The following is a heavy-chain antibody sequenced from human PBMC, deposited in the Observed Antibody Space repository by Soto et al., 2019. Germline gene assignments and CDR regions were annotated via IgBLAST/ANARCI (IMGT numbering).Heavy chain of an antibody. CDR3: ARLEFDSSGSMAQNAFDI. D-gene: IGHD3-22*01. J-gene: IGHJ3*02. CDR2: ISSSSSYI. CDR1: GFTFSSYS. Sequence: PGGSLRLSCAASGFTFSSYSMNWVRQAPGKGLEWVSSISSSSSYIYYADSVKGRFTISRDNAKNSLYLQMNSLRAEDTAVYYCARLEFDSSGSMAQNAFDIWGQGTMVTV. V-gene: IGHV3-21*01.